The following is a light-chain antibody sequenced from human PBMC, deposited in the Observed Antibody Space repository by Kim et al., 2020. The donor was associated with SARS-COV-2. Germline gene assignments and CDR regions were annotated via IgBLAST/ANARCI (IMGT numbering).Light chain of an antibody. CDR2: KDS. CDR3: QSADGSGTV. J-gene: IGLJ2*01. Sequence: SYGLTQPPSVSVSPGQTARITCSGDALPNQYAYWYQQKAGQAPLLLIYKDSERPLGIPDRFSGSSSGTTVTLTISGVQAEDEADYFCQSADGSGTVFGGG. CDR1: ALPNQY. V-gene: IGLV3-25*03.